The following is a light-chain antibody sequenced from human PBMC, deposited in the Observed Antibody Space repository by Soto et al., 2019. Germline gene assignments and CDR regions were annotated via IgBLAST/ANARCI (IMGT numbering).Light chain of an antibody. V-gene: IGKV3-20*01. CDR3: QQCGSSPIT. CDR1: QSVNSRC. Sequence: IVLTQSPGTLSLSPGERATLSCRASQSVNSRCLAWYQQKPGQAPRLLIYGASSRATGIPDRFSGSGSATHFTLTISRLEPEDFAVYSCQQCGSSPITFGGGTRVEIK. CDR2: GAS. J-gene: IGKJ4*01.